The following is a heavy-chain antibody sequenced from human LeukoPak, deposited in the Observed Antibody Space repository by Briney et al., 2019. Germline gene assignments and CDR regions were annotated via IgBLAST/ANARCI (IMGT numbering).Heavy chain of an antibody. CDR2: MYHSGST. CDR3: ARGLSYYGSGNWFDP. J-gene: IGHJ5*02. CDR1: GYSISSGYY. Sequence: SETLSLTCTVSGYSISSGYYWGWIRQPPGKGLEWIGSMYHSGSTYYNPSLKSRVTISIDTSKNQFSLKLSSVTAADTAVYYCARGLSYYGSGNWFDPWGQGTLVTVSS. D-gene: IGHD3-10*01. V-gene: IGHV4-38-2*02.